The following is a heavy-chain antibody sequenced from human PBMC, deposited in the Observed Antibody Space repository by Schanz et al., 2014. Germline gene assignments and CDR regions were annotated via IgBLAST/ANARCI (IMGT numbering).Heavy chain of an antibody. J-gene: IGHJ3*02. V-gene: IGHV1-18*01. Sequence: QLMQSGSEVRKPGASVKVSCKASGYIFGSHGMTWVRQAPGQGPELMGWINAHTGNTQYAQKCQGIVSMTTDTVATTVNLELTRMRTDDTAVYYGERCPSATYLYSSSDAFDIWGQGTRVTVSS. CDR1: GYIFGSHG. CDR2: INAHTGNT. D-gene: IGHD6-13*01. CDR3: ERCPSATYLYSSSDAFDI.